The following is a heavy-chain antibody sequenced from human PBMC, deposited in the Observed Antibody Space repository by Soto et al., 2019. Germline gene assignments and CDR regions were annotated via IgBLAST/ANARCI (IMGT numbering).Heavy chain of an antibody. Sequence: QVQLQQWGAGLLKPSETLSLTCAVYGGSFSGYYWTWIRQPPGTGLEWIGEINHSGSTNYNPSLTVRVTISADTSKNQFSLKLTSVTAADTAVYYCARDKITGLFDYWGQGTLVTVSS. V-gene: IGHV4-34*01. CDR2: INHSGST. CDR3: ARDKITGLFDY. J-gene: IGHJ4*02. D-gene: IGHD2-8*02. CDR1: GGSFSGYY.